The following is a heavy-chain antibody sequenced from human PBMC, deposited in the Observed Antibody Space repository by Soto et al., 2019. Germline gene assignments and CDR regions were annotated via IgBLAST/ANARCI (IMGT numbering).Heavy chain of an antibody. V-gene: IGHV3-11*05. CDR1: GFTFSDYY. D-gene: IGHD1-26*01. J-gene: IGHJ3*02. Sequence: GGSLRLSCAASGFTFSDYYMSWIRQAPGKGLEWVSYISSSSCCTNYADSVKGRFTISRDNAKNSLYLQMNSLRAEDTAVYYCARDIVRILYSGSYPGAFDISGQGTMVTVSS. CDR2: ISSSSCCT. CDR3: ARDIVRILYSGSYPGAFDI.